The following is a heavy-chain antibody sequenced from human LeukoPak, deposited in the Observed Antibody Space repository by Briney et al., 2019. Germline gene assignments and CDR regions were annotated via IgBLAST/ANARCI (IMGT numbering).Heavy chain of an antibody. V-gene: IGHV4-39*07. D-gene: IGHD3-22*01. CDR1: GGSISSSSYY. CDR3: ARVSSYYDSSGYYSDAFDI. Sequence: SETLSLTCTVSGGSISSSSYYWGWIRQPPGKGLEWIGSIYYSGSTYYNPSLKSRVTISVDTSKNQFSLKLSSVTAADTAVYYCARVSSYYDSSGYYSDAFDIWGQGTMVTVSS. CDR2: IYYSGST. J-gene: IGHJ3*02.